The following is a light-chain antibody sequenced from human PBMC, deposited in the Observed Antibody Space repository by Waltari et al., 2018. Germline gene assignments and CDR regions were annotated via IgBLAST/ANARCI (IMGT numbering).Light chain of an antibody. CDR3: ASWDDSLNGVV. V-gene: IGLV1-44*01. Sequence: QSVLTQPPSASGAPGQRVTISCSGSSSNIGSKTVNWYQQLPGTAPKLLIYSNIQRPSEVPDRFSGSQSGTSASLAISGLQSEDEADYYCASWDDSLNGVVFGGGTKLTVL. CDR2: SNI. J-gene: IGLJ2*01. CDR1: SSNIGSKT.